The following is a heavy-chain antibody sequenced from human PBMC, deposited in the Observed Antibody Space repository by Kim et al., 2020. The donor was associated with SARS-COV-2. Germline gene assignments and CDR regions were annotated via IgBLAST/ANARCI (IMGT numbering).Heavy chain of an antibody. Sequence: GGSLRLSCAASGFTFSSYSMNWVRQAPGKGLEWVSYITSSSAMYYADSVKGRFTISRDNAKNSLYLQMNSLRAEDTAVYYCARVFSGYGRFDIWGQGTVVTVSS. CDR1: GFTFSSYS. J-gene: IGHJ3*02. V-gene: IGHV3-48*04. CDR2: ITSSSAM. D-gene: IGHD3-10*02. CDR3: ARVFSGYGRFDI.